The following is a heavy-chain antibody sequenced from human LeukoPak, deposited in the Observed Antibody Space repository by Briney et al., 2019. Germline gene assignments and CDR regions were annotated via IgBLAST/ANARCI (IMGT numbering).Heavy chain of an antibody. CDR2: INPNSGGT. CDR3: ARHQKIVEWYLSNWFDP. D-gene: IGHD3-3*01. Sequence: ASVKVSYKASGYTFTGYYMHWVRQAPGQGLEWMGWINPNSGGTNYAQTFQGRVTMTRDTSISTAYMELSRLRSDDTAVYYCARHQKIVEWYLSNWFDPWGQGTLVTVSS. CDR1: GYTFTGYY. V-gene: IGHV1-2*02. J-gene: IGHJ5*02.